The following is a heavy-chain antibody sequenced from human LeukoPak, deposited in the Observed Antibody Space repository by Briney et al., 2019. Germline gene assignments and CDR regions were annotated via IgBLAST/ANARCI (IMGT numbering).Heavy chain of an antibody. D-gene: IGHD2-8*01. V-gene: IGHV4-31*03. CDR1: GGSISSGGYY. J-gene: IGHJ5*02. CDR3: ARVPGYCTNGVCYYWFDP. CDR2: VSYSGST. Sequence: SETLSLTCTVSGGSISSGGYYWTWIRQHPGKGLEWIGYVSYSGSTHYNPSLKSRVTISVDTSKNQFSLKLSSVTAADTAVYYCARVPGYCTNGVCYYWFDPWGQGTLVTVSS.